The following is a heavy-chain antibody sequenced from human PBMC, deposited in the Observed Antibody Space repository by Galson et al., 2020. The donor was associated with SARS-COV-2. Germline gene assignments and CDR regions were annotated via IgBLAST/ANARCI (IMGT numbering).Heavy chain of an antibody. CDR1: GYPFATYG. CDR3: ARPQTTASFCY. Sequence: ASVQVSCKASGYPFATYGITWVRQAPGQGLEWMGWINTYNGNTNYAQNLQDRVTMTIDTSTSTVYMELTSLRSDDTAVYYCARPQTTASFCYGGHGTLVTVSS. D-gene: IGHD1-1*01. V-gene: IGHV1-18*01. J-gene: IGHJ4*01. CDR2: INTYNGNT.